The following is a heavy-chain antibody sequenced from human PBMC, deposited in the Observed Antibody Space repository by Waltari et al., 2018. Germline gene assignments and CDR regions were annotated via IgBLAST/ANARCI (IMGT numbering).Heavy chain of an antibody. J-gene: IGHJ3*02. CDR1: GFTSSSYG. CDR3: ASRYDFWSGYDDAFDI. D-gene: IGHD3-3*01. Sequence: QVQLVESGGGVVQPGGSVILSCAASGFTSSSYGLHGVRQSPGKGLGWVAFIRYDGSNKYYADSVKGRFTISRDNSKNTLYLQMDSLGAEDTAVYYCASRYDFWSGYDDAFDIWGQGTMVTVSS. CDR2: IRYDGSNK. V-gene: IGHV3-30*02.